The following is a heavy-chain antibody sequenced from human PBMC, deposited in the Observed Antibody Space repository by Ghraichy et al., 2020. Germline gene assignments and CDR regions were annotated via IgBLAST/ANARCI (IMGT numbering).Heavy chain of an antibody. V-gene: IGHV3-11*01. CDR2: ISSSGSTI. Sequence: GGSLRLSCAASGFTFSDYYMSWIRQAPGKGLEWVSYISSSGSTIYYADSVKGRFTISRDNAKNSLYLQMNSLRAEDTAVYYCASSPTYYDSSAPADDAFDIWGQGTMVTVSS. D-gene: IGHD3-22*01. J-gene: IGHJ3*02. CDR3: ASSPTYYDSSAPADDAFDI. CDR1: GFTFSDYY.